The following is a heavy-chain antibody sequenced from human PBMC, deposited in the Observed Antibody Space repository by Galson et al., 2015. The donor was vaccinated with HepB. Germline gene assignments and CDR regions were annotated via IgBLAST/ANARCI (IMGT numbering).Heavy chain of an antibody. Sequence: SLRLSCAASGFTFSSYGMHWVRQAPGKGLEWVAVISYDGSNKYYADSVKGRFTISRDNSKNTLYLQMNSLRAEDTAVYYCAKDYDGDCSGGSCYALDYWGQGTLVTVSS. D-gene: IGHD2-15*01. CDR2: ISYDGSNK. CDR3: AKDYDGDCSGGSCYALDY. V-gene: IGHV3-30*18. J-gene: IGHJ4*02. CDR1: GFTFSSYG.